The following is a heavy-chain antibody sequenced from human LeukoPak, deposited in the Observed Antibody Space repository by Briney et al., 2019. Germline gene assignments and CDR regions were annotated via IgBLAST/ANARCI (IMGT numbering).Heavy chain of an antibody. J-gene: IGHJ4*02. CDR1: GGSISTSYY. V-gene: IGHV4-39*01. Sequence: SETLSLTCTVSGGSISTSYYWGWIRQPPGKGLEWIGSVYYSGSTYYNPSLMSRVTISVDTSKNQFSLKLNSVTAADTAVYYCARHPGKRGYFDYWGQGTLVTVSS. CDR3: ARHPGKRGYFDY. CDR2: VYYSGST.